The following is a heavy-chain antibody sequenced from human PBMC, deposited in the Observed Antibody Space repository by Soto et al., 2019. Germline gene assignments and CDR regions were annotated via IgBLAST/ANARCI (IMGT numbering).Heavy chain of an antibody. CDR2: VNAGNGNT. J-gene: IGHJ6*03. D-gene: IGHD6-13*01. CDR3: ARDLDSSSWYYNYYYMDV. Sequence: ASVKVSCKASGYTFTSYGISWVRQAPGQGLEWMGWVNAGNGNTKYSQKFQGRVTITRDTSASTAYMELSSLRSEDTAVYYCARDLDSSSWYYNYYYMDVWGKGTTVTVSS. V-gene: IGHV1-3*01. CDR1: GYTFTSYG.